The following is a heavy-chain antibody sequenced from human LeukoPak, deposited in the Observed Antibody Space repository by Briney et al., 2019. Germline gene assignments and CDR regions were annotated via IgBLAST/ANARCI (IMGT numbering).Heavy chain of an antibody. CDR1: GYSIYSNFY. D-gene: IGHD3-10*01. J-gene: IGHJ4*02. CDR3: ARHDSSGSSGTYYSVDY. CDR2: IYHSGSS. Sequence: SETLSLTCAVSGYSIYSNFYWGWIRQPPGKGLEWIGIIYHSGSSYYNPSLKSRVTISMDTSNNQFSLKLTSVTAADTAIYYCARHDSSGSSGTYYSVDYWGRGTLVTVSS. V-gene: IGHV4-38-2*01.